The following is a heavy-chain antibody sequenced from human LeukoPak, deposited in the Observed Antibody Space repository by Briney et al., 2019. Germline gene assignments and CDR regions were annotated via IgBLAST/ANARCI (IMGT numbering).Heavy chain of an antibody. J-gene: IGHJ5*02. V-gene: IGHV4-34*01. Sequence: SETLSLTCVVYGGSFSGNFWSWIRQPPGKGLEWIGEINHSGRTNYNSSLKSRVNISVGTSKNQFSLNLRSVTAADTAVYFCARRVYSSGWNDHWGQGTLVTVSS. CDR2: INHSGRT. CDR1: GGSFSGNF. D-gene: IGHD3-22*01. CDR3: ARRVYSSGWNDH.